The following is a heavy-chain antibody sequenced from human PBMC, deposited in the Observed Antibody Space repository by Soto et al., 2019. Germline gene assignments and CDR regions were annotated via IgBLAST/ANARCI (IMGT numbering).Heavy chain of an antibody. J-gene: IGHJ4*02. CDR1: GFTFSSYA. D-gene: IGHD6-19*01. Sequence: RRLSCAASGFTFSSYAMSWVRQAPGKGLEWVSAISGSGGSTYYVDSVKGRLTISRDNSKNTLYLQMNSLRAEDTAVYYCAKRVLYSSGWYIDYWGQGTLVTVSS. CDR3: AKRVLYSSGWYIDY. CDR2: ISGSGGST. V-gene: IGHV3-23*01.